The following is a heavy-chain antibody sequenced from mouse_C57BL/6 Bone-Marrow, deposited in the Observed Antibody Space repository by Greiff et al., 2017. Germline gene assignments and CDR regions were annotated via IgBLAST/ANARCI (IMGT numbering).Heavy chain of an antibody. CDR2: IYPRSGNT. CDR3: AGGAVLLQLYWYCDV. CDR1: GYTFTSYG. V-gene: IGHV1-81*01. D-gene: IGHD1-1*01. Sequence: QVQLQQSGAELARPGASVKLSCKASGYTFTSYGISWVKQRTGQGLEWIGEIYPRSGNTYYNEKFKGKATLTADKSSSTAYMELRILTSEHSAVYFLAGGAVLLQLYWYCDVWGTGTTVTVSS. J-gene: IGHJ1*03.